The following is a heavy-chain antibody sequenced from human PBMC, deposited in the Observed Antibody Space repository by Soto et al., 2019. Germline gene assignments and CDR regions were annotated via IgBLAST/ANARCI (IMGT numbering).Heavy chain of an antibody. V-gene: IGHV3-30-3*01. D-gene: IGHD3-10*01. J-gene: IGHJ6*02. CDR2: ISYDGSNK. Sequence: PGGSLRLSCAASGFTFSSYAMHWVRQAPGKGLEWVAVISYDGSNKYYADSVKGRFTISRDNSKTTLYLQMNSLRAEDTAVYYCASENDYGTQPDYYYGMDVWGQGTTVTVSS. CDR3: ASENDYGTQPDYYYGMDV. CDR1: GFTFSSYA.